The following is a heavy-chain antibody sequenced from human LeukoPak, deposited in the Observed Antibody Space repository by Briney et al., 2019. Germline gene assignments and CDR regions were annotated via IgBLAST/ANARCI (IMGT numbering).Heavy chain of an antibody. CDR2: IYTSGST. J-gene: IGHJ6*03. Sequence: SETLSLTCTVSGCSISSYYWRWNRQPAGQVLAWIGRIYTSGSTNYNPSLKSRVTMSVDTSKNQYALKLSSVTAADTAVYYCARERWFGELSPFYYMVVSGKGATVTVSS. CDR1: GCSISSYY. V-gene: IGHV4-4*07. D-gene: IGHD3-10*01. CDR3: ARERWFGELSPFYYMVV.